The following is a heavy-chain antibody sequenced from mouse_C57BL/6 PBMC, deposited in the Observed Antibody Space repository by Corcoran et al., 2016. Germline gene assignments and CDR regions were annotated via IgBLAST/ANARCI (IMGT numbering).Heavy chain of an antibody. D-gene: IGHD2-3*01. Sequence: QVQLQQSGAELARPGASVKLSCKASGYTFTSYGISWVKQRTGQGLEWIGEIYPRSGNTYYNEKFKGKATLTADKSSSTAYMELRSLTSEDSAVYFCARSGSDGPTGFAYWGQGTLVTVSA. CDR2: IYPRSGNT. CDR1: GYTFTSYG. J-gene: IGHJ3*01. V-gene: IGHV1-81*01. CDR3: ARSGSDGPTGFAY.